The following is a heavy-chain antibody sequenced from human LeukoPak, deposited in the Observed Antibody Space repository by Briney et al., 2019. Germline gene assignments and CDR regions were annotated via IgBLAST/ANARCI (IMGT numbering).Heavy chain of an antibody. D-gene: IGHD2-2*01. J-gene: IGHJ4*02. Sequence: GGSLRLSCAASGFTFSSYAMSRVRQAPGKGLEWVSAISGSGGSTYYADSVKGRFTISRDNSKNTLYLQMNSLRPEDTAVYYCAKFIWRGSSTSCYDYWGQGTLVTVSS. CDR1: GFTFSSYA. CDR3: AKFIWRGSSTSCYDY. CDR2: ISGSGGST. V-gene: IGHV3-23*01.